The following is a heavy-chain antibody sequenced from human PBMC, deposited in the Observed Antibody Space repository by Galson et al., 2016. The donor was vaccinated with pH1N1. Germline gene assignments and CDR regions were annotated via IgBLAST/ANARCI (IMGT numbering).Heavy chain of an antibody. J-gene: IGHJ4*02. D-gene: IGHD6-13*01. CDR2: IYPGDSDA. V-gene: IGHV5-51*03. CDR3: AGPQRLATPAFFVDS. Sequence: QSGAEVKKPGESLKISCRDSGYTFTNYWIGWVRQVPGKGLEWMAIIYPGDSDARYSPSFQGRVTISADKSISTAYLHWSSLKASDTAIYYGAGPQRLATPAFFVDSWGRGTRVTVSS. CDR1: GYTFTNYW.